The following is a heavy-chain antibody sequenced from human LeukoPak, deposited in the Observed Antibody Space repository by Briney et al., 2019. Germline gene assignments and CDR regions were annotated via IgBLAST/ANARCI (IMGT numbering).Heavy chain of an antibody. Sequence: GGSLRLSCAASGFTFSSYSMNWVRQAPGKGLEWVSSISSSSSYIYYADSVKGRFTISRDNARNSLYLQMNSLRAEDTAVYYCARDPVPDGMDVWGQGTTVTVSS. J-gene: IGHJ6*02. V-gene: IGHV3-21*01. CDR2: ISSSSSYI. CDR3: ARDPVPDGMDV. CDR1: GFTFSSYS.